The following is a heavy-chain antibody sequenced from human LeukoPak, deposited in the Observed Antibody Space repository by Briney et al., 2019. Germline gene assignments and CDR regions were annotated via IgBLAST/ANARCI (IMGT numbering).Heavy chain of an antibody. CDR3: ARDWRSGYSIDF. CDR1: GFTFSSYS. J-gene: IGHJ4*02. Sequence: AGSLRLSCAASGFTFSSYSMNWVRQAPGKGLEWVSYISLSSSTIQYADSVNGRFTISRDNAKNSLYLQMNSLRDEDTAVYSCARDWRSGYSIDFWGPGVLVTVSS. D-gene: IGHD3-22*01. V-gene: IGHV3-48*02. CDR2: ISLSSSTI.